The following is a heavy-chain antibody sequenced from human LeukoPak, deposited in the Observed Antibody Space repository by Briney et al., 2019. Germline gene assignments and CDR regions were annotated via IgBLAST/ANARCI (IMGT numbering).Heavy chain of an antibody. CDR2: IRYDGSNK. J-gene: IGHJ4*02. CDR1: GFTFSSYG. CDR3: AKERYCSSTSCSRVYYFDY. D-gene: IGHD2-2*01. Sequence: PGGSLRLSCAASGFTFSSYGMHWVRQAPGKGLEWVAFIRYDGSNKYYADSVKGRFTISRDNSKNTLYLQMNSLRAEDTAVYYCAKERYCSSTSCSRVYYFDYWGQGTLVTVSS. V-gene: IGHV3-30*02.